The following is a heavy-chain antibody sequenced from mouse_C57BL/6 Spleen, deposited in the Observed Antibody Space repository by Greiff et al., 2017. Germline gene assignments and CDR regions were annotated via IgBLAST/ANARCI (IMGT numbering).Heavy chain of an antibody. CDR1: GYSITSGYY. J-gene: IGHJ4*01. V-gene: IGHV3-6*01. D-gene: IGHD4-1*01. CDR2: ISYDGSN. CDR3: LTGPYAMDY. Sequence: ESGPGLVKPSQSLSLTCSVTGYSITSGYYWNWIRQFPGNKLEWMGYISYDGSNNYNPSLKNRISITRDTSKNQFFLKLNSVTTEDTATYYCLTGPYAMDYWGQGTSVTVSS.